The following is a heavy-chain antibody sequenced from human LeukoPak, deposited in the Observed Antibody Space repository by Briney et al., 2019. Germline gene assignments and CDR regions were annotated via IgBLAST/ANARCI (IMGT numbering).Heavy chain of an antibody. CDR2: INPDSGGT. CDR1: GYTFTDYY. V-gene: IGHV1-2*02. Sequence: RASVKVSCKASGYTFTDYYMHWVRRAPGQGLEWMGWINPDSGGTNYAQKFQGRVTMTRDTSISTAYMELSRLTSDDTAVYYCARPPGRDGYNRYDYWGQGTLVIVSS. CDR3: ARPPGRDGYNRYDY. J-gene: IGHJ4*02. D-gene: IGHD5-24*01.